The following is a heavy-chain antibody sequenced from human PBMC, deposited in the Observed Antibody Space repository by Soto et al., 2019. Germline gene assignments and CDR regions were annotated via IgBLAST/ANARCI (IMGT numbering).Heavy chain of an antibody. CDR1: GFTFSDYY. J-gene: IGHJ4*02. CDR3: ARDLAEMATNTFDY. V-gene: IGHV3-11*01. CDR2: ISSSGNTI. D-gene: IGHD5-12*01. Sequence: QVQLVESGGGLVKPGGSLRLSCAASGFTFSDYYMSWIRQAPGKGLEWVSYISSSGNTIYYEDSVKGRFTISRDNAKTSLYLQMNRLRAEDTAVYYCARDLAEMATNTFDYWGQGTLVTVSS.